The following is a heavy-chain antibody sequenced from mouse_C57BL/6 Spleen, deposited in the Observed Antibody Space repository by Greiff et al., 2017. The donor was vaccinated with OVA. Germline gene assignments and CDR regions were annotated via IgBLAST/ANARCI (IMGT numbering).Heavy chain of an antibody. CDR3: ARNGRQRGIWFAY. D-gene: IGHD3-2*01. Sequence: QVHVKQSGAELAKPGASVKLSCKASGYTFTSYWMHWVKQRPGQGLEWIGYINPSSGYTKYNQKFKDKATLTADKSSSTAYMQLSSLTYEDSAVYYCARNGRQRGIWFAYWGQGTLVTVSA. J-gene: IGHJ3*01. CDR1: GYTFTSYW. V-gene: IGHV1-7*01. CDR2: INPSSGYT.